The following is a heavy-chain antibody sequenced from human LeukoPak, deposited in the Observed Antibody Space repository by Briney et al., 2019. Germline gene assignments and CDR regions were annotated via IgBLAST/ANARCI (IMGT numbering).Heavy chain of an antibody. D-gene: IGHD6-13*01. CDR2: IYHSGST. CDR1: GGSISSSNW. Sequence: SGTLSLTCAVSGGSISSSNWWSWVRQPPGKGLEWIGEIYHSGSTNYNPSLKSRVTISVDRSKNQFSLKLSSVTAADTAVYYCARGVSYSSSWYSWFDPWGQGTLVTVSS. V-gene: IGHV4-4*02. CDR3: ARGVSYSSSWYSWFDP. J-gene: IGHJ5*02.